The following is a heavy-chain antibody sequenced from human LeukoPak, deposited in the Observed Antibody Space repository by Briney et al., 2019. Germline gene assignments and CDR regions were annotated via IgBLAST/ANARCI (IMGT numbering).Heavy chain of an antibody. D-gene: IGHD2-15*01. CDR2: INQDGSKI. CDR3: NRAGRPENRPWCFDF. J-gene: IGHJ4*02. CDR1: GFTFKDYW. V-gene: IGHV3-7*01. Sequence: GRSLRLSCEASGFTFKDYWMTWVRQAPGKGPEWVANINQDGSKIYYVDSVKGRFTISRDNAKSSLYLQMSSLRAEDTAVYCKNRAGRPENRPWCFDFWGQGSLVTVSS.